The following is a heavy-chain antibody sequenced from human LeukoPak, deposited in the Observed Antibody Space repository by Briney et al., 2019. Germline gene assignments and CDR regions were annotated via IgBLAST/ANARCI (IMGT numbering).Heavy chain of an antibody. CDR2: IYYSGST. D-gene: IGHD5-18*01. CDR3: AGTTEGGYTYDYFYYYYMDV. V-gene: IGHV4-59*01. J-gene: IGHJ6*03. Sequence: SETLSLTCTVSGGSISSYYWSWIRQPPGKGLEWIGYIYYSGSTNYNPSLKSRVTVSVDTSKNQFSLKLSSVTAADTAVYYCAGTTEGGYTYDYFYYYYMDVWGKGTTVTISS. CDR1: GGSISSYY.